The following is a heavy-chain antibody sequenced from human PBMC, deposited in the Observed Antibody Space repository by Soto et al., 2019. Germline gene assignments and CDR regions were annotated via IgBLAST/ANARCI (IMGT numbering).Heavy chain of an antibody. V-gene: IGHV4-59*01. CDR3: AREGLYGDPTHHYYYYYGMDV. CDR2: IYYSGST. D-gene: IGHD4-17*01. CDR1: GGSISSYY. Sequence: SETLSLTCTVSGGSISSYYWSWIRQPPGKGLEWIGYIYYSGSTNYNPSLKSRVTISVDTSKNQFSLKLSSVTAADTAVYYCAREGLYGDPTHHYYYYYGMDVWGQGTTVTVSS. J-gene: IGHJ6*02.